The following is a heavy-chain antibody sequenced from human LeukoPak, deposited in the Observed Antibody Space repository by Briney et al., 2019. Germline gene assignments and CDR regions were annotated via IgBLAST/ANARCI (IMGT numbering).Heavy chain of an antibody. J-gene: IGHJ4*02. CDR1: GFTFSSYS. V-gene: IGHV3-21*04. CDR2: ISSSSSYI. Sequence: GGSLRLSCAASGFTFSSYSMNWVRQAPGKGLEWVSSISSSSSYISYADSVKDRFTISRDNAQNSLYLQMNSLRAEDTALYYCATGDYYGSGSYSAQFDYWGQGTLVTVSS. CDR3: ATGDYYGSGSYSAQFDY. D-gene: IGHD3-10*01.